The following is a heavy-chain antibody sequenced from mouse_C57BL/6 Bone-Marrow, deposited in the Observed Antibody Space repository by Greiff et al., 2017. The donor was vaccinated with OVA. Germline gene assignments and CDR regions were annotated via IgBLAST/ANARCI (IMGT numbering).Heavy chain of an antibody. V-gene: IGHV1-64*01. D-gene: IGHD2-5*01. CDR3: ARGIVTTHYYAMDY. CDR1: GYTFTSYW. J-gene: IGHJ4*01. Sequence: QVQLQQSGAELVKPGASVKLSCKASGYTFTSYWMHWVKQRPGQGLEWIGMIHPNSGSTNYNEKFKSKATLTVDKSSSTAYMQLSSLTSEDSAVYYCARGIVTTHYYAMDYWGQGTSVTVSS. CDR2: IHPNSGST.